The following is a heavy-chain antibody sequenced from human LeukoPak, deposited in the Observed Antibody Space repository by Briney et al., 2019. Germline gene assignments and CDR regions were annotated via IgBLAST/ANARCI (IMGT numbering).Heavy chain of an antibody. Sequence: ASVKVSCKTSGYTFSSYGISWMRQAPGQGLEWLGWTSGYNGDTKYAQRLQGRVTMTTDTSTSTAYMELRSLRSDDTAVYYCARAELVVVPAAIPPYYYYYYMDVWGKGTTVTVSS. CDR3: ARAELVVVPAAIPPYYYYYYMDV. V-gene: IGHV1-18*01. D-gene: IGHD2-2*01. J-gene: IGHJ6*03. CDR2: TSGYNGDT. CDR1: GYTFSSYG.